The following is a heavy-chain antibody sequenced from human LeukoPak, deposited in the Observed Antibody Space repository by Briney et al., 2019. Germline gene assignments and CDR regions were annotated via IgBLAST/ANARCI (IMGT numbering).Heavy chain of an antibody. D-gene: IGHD5-12*01. V-gene: IGHV3-30*18. J-gene: IGHJ4*02. CDR3: AKDSSAAATIAIFES. CDR1: GFSFSTYG. Sequence: TGRSLRLSCEASGFSFSTYGIDWVRQAPGKGQEWVAVISYDGSEWVYGDCAKGRFTISRDNSKNTVYLHMDGLRAEDMAVYYCAKDSSAAATIAIFESWGQGTLVTVSS. CDR2: ISYDGSEW.